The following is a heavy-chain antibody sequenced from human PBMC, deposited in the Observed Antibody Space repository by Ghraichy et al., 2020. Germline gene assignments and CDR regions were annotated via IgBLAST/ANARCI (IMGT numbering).Heavy chain of an antibody. CDR2: ISAYNGNT. Sequence: ASVKVSCKASGYTFTSYGISWVRQAPGQGLEWMGWISAYNGNTNYAQKLQGRVTMTTDTSTSTAYMELRSLRSDDTAVYYCARIEVHKWFGELMDFDYWGQGTLVTVSS. V-gene: IGHV1-18*01. CDR3: ARIEVHKWFGELMDFDY. J-gene: IGHJ4*02. CDR1: GYTFTSYG. D-gene: IGHD3-10*01.